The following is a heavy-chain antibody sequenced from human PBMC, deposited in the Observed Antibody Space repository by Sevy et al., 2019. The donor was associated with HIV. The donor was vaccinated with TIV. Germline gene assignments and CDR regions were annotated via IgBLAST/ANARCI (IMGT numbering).Heavy chain of an antibody. CDR2: ISSSSSYI. CDR1: GFTFSSYS. J-gene: IGHJ4*02. CDR3: ARGVITMVRGVLFDY. D-gene: IGHD3-10*01. Sequence: GESLKISCAASGFTFSSYSMNWVRQAPGKGLEWVSSISSSSSYIYYADSVKGRFTISRDNAKNSLYLQMNSLRAEDTAVYYCARGVITMVRGVLFDYWGQGTLVTVSS. V-gene: IGHV3-21*01.